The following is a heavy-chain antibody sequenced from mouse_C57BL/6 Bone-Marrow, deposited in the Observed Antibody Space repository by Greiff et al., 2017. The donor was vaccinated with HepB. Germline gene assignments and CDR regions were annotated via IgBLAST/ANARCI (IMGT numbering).Heavy chain of an antibody. CDR2: ISYSGST. V-gene: IGHV3-8*01. CDR3: ARYGDYGSSYVGYFDV. D-gene: IGHD1-1*01. J-gene: IGHJ1*03. Sequence: EVQLVESGPGLAKPSQTLSLTCSVTGYSITSDYWNWIRKFPGNKLEYMGYISYSGSTYYNPSLKSRISITRDTSKNQYYLQLNSVTTEDTATYYWARYGDYGSSYVGYFDVWGTGTTVTVSS. CDR1: GYSITSDY.